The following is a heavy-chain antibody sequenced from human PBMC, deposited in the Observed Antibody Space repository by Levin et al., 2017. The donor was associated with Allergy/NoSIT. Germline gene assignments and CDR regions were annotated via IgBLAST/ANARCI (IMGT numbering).Heavy chain of an antibody. CDR3: AKDIYIGQGAAQYVMDV. CDR1: GFTFNDYA. V-gene: IGHV3-9*01. D-gene: IGHD5-12*01. CDR2: IIWNSESM. Sequence: SLKISCAASGFTFNDYAMHWVRQSPGKGLEWVSGIIWNSESMGYADSVKGRFTISRDNAENSLYLQMNSLRPEDTAVYYCAKDIYIGQGAAQYVMDVWGQGTAVTVSS. J-gene: IGHJ6*02.